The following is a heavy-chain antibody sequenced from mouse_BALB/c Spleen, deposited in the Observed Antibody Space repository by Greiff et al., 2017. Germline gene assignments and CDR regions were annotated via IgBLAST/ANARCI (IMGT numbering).Heavy chain of an antibody. CDR1: GYTFTSYW. V-gene: IGHV1S126*01. CDR3: ARGISLYYYAMDY. Sequence: VQLQQPGAELVKPGASVKISCKASGYTFTSYWMNWVKQRPGQGLEWIGEIDPSDSYTNNNQKFKDKATLTVDKSSSTAYMQLSSLTSEDSAVYYCARGISLYYYAMDYWGQGTSVTVSS. CDR2: IDPSDSYT. D-gene: IGHD6-5*01. J-gene: IGHJ4*01.